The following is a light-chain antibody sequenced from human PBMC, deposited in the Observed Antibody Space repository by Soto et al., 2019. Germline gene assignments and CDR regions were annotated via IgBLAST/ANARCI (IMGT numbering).Light chain of an antibody. CDR3: SSYTTRNTVL. Sequence: QSVLTQPASVSGSPGQSITISCTGTSSDVGGYTYVSWYQQHPGRAPKLMIYEVSNRPSGVSNRFSGSKSGNTASLTISGLQAEDEADYYCSSYTTRNTVLFGGGTQL. J-gene: IGLJ2*01. V-gene: IGLV2-14*01. CDR1: SSDVGGYTY. CDR2: EVS.